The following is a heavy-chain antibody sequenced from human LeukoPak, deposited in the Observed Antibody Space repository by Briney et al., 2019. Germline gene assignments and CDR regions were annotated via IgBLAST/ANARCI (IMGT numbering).Heavy chain of an antibody. CDR1: GGSISTYY. CDR2: IYASGST. V-gene: IGHV4-4*07. CDR3: AREYSSSSGKNAFDV. D-gene: IGHD6-6*01. Sequence: PSETLSLTCTVSGGSISTYYWSLIRQPAGKGLEWIGRIYASGSTNYNPSLESRVTMSLDTSKNQFSLRLTSVTAADTAVYYCAREYSSSSGKNAFDVWGQGTMVTVSS. J-gene: IGHJ3*01.